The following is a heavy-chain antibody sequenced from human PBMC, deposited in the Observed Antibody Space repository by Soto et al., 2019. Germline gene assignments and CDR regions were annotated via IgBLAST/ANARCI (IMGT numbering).Heavy chain of an antibody. CDR1: GFTFSGYW. V-gene: IGHV3-7*03. CDR2: IQQDGSEK. J-gene: IGHJ5*02. CDR3: ARDGDYSSSSVGWFDP. D-gene: IGHD6-6*01. Sequence: EVQLVESGGALVQPGGSLRLSCAASGFTFSGYWMSWVRQSPGKGLEWVANIQQDGSEKYYVDSVKGRFTISRDNAKNSVYLQMNSLRAEDTAVYYCARDGDYSSSSVGWFDPWGQGTLVTVSS.